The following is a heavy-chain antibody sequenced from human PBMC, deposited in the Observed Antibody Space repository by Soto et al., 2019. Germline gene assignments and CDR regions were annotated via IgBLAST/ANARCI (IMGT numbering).Heavy chain of an antibody. Sequence: EVQLLESGGGLVQPGGSLRLSCAASGFTFSSYAMSWVRQAPGKGLEGVAAISGSGGSTYYADSVKGRFTISRDNSQNTLYLQMNTLRAEATAVYYCAKSAGFHGSATDYWGQGTLVTVSS. D-gene: IGHD3-10*01. CDR1: GFTFSSYA. V-gene: IGHV3-23*01. J-gene: IGHJ4*02. CDR2: ISGSGGST. CDR3: AKSAGFHGSATDY.